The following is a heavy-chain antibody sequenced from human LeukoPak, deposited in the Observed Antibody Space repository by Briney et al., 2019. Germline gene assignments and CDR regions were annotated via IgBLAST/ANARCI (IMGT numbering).Heavy chain of an antibody. CDR2: IFYGGST. CDR1: GGSISSYY. D-gene: IGHD3-10*01. V-gene: IGHV4-59*12. J-gene: IGHJ3*02. CDR3: AKSNGYGLIDI. Sequence: SETLSLTCTVSGGSISSYYWSWIRQPPGKGLEWIGNIFYGGSTYYGPSLKSRLTISLDTSRNQFSLKLNSVTAADTAVYYCAKSNGYGLIDIWGQGTMVTVSS.